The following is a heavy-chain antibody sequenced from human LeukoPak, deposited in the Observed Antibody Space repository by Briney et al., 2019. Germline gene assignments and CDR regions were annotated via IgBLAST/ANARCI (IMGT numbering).Heavy chain of an antibody. J-gene: IGHJ3*02. D-gene: IGHD4-17*01. Sequence: GGSLRLSCAASGFTVSSKYMSWVRQAPGKGLEWVSVIYSGGSTYYADSVKGRFTISRDNSKNTLYLQMNSLRAEDTAVYYCARYPDYGDYHDAFDIWGQGTMVTVSS. CDR1: GFTVSSKY. V-gene: IGHV3-66*02. CDR3: ARYPDYGDYHDAFDI. CDR2: IYSGGST.